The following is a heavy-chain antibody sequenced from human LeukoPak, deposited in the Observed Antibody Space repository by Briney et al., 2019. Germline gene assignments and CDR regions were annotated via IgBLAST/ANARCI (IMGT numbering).Heavy chain of an antibody. J-gene: IGHJ1*01. CDR1: GFTVSSNY. CDR3: ARDSQLQYFQH. Sequence: PGGSLRLSCAASGFTVSSNYMSWVRQAPGKGLEWVSVIYSGGSTYYADSVKGRFTISRDNSKNTLYLQRNSLRAEDTAVYYCARDSQLQYFQHWGQGTLVTVSS. V-gene: IGHV3-53*01. D-gene: IGHD2-21*01. CDR2: IYSGGST.